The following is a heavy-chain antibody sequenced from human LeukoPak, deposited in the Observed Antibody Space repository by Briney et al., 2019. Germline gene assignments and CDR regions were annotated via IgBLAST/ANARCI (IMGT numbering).Heavy chain of an antibody. V-gene: IGHV4-39*01. J-gene: IGHJ4*02. CDR3: ARLELLWFGESYQPYYFDY. CDR1: GGSISSSSYY. Sequence: PSETLSLTCTVSGGSISSSSYYWGWVRQPPGTGLEWIGSIYYSGSTYYNPSLKSRVTISVDTSKNQFSLKLSSVTAADTAVYYCARLELLWFGESYQPYYFDYWGQGTLVTVSS. D-gene: IGHD3-10*01. CDR2: IYYSGST.